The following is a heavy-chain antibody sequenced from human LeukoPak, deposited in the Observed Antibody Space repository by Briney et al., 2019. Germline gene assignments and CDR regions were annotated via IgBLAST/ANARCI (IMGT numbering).Heavy chain of an antibody. D-gene: IGHD1-26*01. CDR1: GFTFSSYG. CDR3: AKGQASFDY. Sequence: GRSLRLSCAASGFTFSSYGMHWVRQAPGKGLEWVAVISYDGSNKYYADPVKGRFTISRGNSKNTLYLQMNSLRAEDTAVYYCAKGQASFDYWGQGTLVTVSS. J-gene: IGHJ4*02. CDR2: ISYDGSNK. V-gene: IGHV3-30*18.